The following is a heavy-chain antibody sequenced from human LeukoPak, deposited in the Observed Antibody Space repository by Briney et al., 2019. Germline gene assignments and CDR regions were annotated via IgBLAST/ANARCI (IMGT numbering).Heavy chain of an antibody. Sequence: AASVKVSCKASGGTFSSYAISWVRQAPGQGLEWMGRIIPILGIANYAQKFQGRVTITADKSTSTAYMELSSLRSEDTAVYYCARDSGSYKYYYYGMDVWAKGPRSPSP. CDR2: IIPILGIA. CDR3: ARDSGSYKYYYYGMDV. J-gene: IGHJ6*02. CDR1: GGTFSSYA. V-gene: IGHV1-69*04. D-gene: IGHD1-26*01.